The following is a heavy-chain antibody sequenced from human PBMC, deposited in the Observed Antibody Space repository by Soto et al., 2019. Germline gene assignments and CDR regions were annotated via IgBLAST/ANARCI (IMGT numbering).Heavy chain of an antibody. J-gene: IGHJ3*02. CDR3: ARDYGGNSEGFNAFDI. CDR2: IHYSGST. D-gene: IGHD4-17*01. V-gene: IGHV4-39*02. CDR1: GDSIGTTHSY. Sequence: SETLSLTCTVSGDSIGTTHSYWAWIRQSPGKGLEWIGNIHYSGSTYYMPSLRSRVTLSVDTSKNQFSLKLSSVTAADTAVYYCARDYGGNSEGFNAFDIWGQGTMVTVSS.